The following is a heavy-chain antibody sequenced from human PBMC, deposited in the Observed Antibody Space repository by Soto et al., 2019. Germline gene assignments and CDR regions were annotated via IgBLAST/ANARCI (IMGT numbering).Heavy chain of an antibody. D-gene: IGHD1-26*01. Sequence: QVQLVQSGGEVKKPGASVRVSCKASGYSFSNFGISWVRQAPGQGLEWIGWISAFNSHTRFEQTFQGRVTMTTDTSTSTAYMELTSLRSDDTAVYYCARDRTFVSTTRAVDFWGQVTLITVAS. J-gene: IGHJ4*02. CDR1: GYSFSNFG. V-gene: IGHV1-18*01. CDR3: ARDRTFVSTTRAVDF. CDR2: ISAFNSHT.